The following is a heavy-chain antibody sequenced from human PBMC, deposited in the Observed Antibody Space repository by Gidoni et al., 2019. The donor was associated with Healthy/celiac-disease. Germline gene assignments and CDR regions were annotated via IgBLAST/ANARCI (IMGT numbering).Heavy chain of an antibody. V-gene: IGHV1-69*01. Sequence: EVKKPGSSVKVSCKASGGTFSSYAISWVRQAPGQGLEWMGGIIPLFGTANYAQKFQGRVTITADESTSTAYMELSSLRSEDTAVYYCARARIAAAGPSYYYYMDVWGKGTTVTVSS. CDR1: GGTFSSYA. J-gene: IGHJ6*03. CDR3: ARARIAAAGPSYYYYMDV. D-gene: IGHD6-13*01. CDR2: IIPLFGTA.